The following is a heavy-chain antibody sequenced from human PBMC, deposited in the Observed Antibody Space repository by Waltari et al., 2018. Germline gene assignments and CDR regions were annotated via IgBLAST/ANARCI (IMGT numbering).Heavy chain of an antibody. D-gene: IGHD6-13*01. CDR1: GGSISSYY. CDR3: ARGGVGYSTTRVVFYFDY. V-gene: IGHV4-59*08. J-gene: IGHJ4*02. CDR2: IYYSGST. Sequence: QVQLQESGPGLVKPSETLSLTCTVSGGSISSYYWSWIRQPPGKGLEWIGYIYYSGSTNYNPSLKSRVTISVDTSKNQFSLKLSSVTAADTAVYYCARGGVGYSTTRVVFYFDYWGQGTLVTVSS.